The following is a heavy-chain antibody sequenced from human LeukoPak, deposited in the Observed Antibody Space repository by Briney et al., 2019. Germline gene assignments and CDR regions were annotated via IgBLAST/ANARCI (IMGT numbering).Heavy chain of an antibody. J-gene: IGHJ5*02. CDR2: ININGGST. V-gene: IGHV3-64*01. D-gene: IGHD3-22*01. Sequence: GGSLKLSCAASGFTFSIYPMHWVRQAPGKGLEYVSGININGGSTYYANSVKGRFTISRDNSKNTLYLQMNSLRAEDTAVYYCARDYYDRSGYYRFDPWGQGTQVIVSS. CDR1: GFTFSIYP. CDR3: ARDYYDRSGYYRFDP.